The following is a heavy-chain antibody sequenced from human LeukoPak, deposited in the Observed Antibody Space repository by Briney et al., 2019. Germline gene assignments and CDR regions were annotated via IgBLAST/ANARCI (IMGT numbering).Heavy chain of an antibody. J-gene: IGHJ4*02. D-gene: IGHD1-26*01. CDR1: GFTFSSYA. CDR2: ISGSGGST. Sequence: GGSLRLSCAASGFTFSSYAMSWVRQAPGKGLEWVSAISGSGGSTYYADSVEGRFTISRDNAKNTAYLQMNSLRAEDTAVYYCTREVSGSLYFDYWGQGTLVTVSS. CDR3: TREVSGSLYFDY. V-gene: IGHV3-23*01.